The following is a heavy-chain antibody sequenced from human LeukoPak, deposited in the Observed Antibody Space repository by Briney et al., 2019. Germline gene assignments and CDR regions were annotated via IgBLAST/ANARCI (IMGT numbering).Heavy chain of an antibody. CDR3: ARTSFVRGVVYWFDP. D-gene: IGHD3-10*01. CDR1: GYRFTSYY. V-gene: IGHV5-51*01. Sequence: GESLKISCQSSGYRFTSYYIAWLRQMPGKGLEWMGVIYPSDSSVTYSPSFQCQVTFSADKSISTAYLQWSSLKASDTAMYFCARTSFVRGVVYWFDPWGQGTQVIVSS. J-gene: IGHJ5*02. CDR2: IYPSDSSV.